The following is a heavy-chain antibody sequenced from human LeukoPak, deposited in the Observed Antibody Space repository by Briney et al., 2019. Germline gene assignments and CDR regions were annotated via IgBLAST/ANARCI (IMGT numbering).Heavy chain of an antibody. J-gene: IGHJ5*02. CDR2: MNPNSGNT. CDR3: ARVKEGYSSRAPWFDP. CDR1: GYTFTSYD. Sequence: ASVKVSCMASGYTFTSYDINWVRQATGQGLEWMGWMNPNSGNTGYAQKFQGRVTMTRNTSISTAYMELSSLRSEDTAVYYCARVKEGYSSRAPWFDPWGQGTLVTVSS. V-gene: IGHV1-8*01. D-gene: IGHD6-13*01.